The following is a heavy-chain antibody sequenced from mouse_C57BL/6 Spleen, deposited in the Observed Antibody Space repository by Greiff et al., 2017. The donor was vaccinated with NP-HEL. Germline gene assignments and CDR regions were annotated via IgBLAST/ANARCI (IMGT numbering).Heavy chain of an antibody. CDR2: IDPETGGT. J-gene: IGHJ3*01. CDR1: GYTFTDYE. Sequence: LQESGAELVRPGASVTLSCKASGYTFTDYEMHWVKQTPVHGLEWIGAIDPETGGTAYNQKFKGKAILTADKSSSTAYMELRSLTSEDSAVYYCTRKPPMGAWFAYWGQGTLVTVSA. CDR3: TRKPPMGAWFAY. V-gene: IGHV1-15*01.